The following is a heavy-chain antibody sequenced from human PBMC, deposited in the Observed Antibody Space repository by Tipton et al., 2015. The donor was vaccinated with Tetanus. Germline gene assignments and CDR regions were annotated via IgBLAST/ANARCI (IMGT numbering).Heavy chain of an antibody. CDR3: ARDFRERSGTYYSFYYTMDV. CDR2: VYSSGST. V-gene: IGHV4-4*07. D-gene: IGHD1-26*01. J-gene: IGHJ6*02. Sequence: LRLSCTVSGGSLNTFYWNWIRQPAGKGLEWIGRVYSSGSTNYNPSPKSRVTMSMDAPKNHFYLELTSLTAADTAVYYCARDFRERSGTYYSFYYTMDVWGQGTTVTVSS. CDR1: GGSLNTFY.